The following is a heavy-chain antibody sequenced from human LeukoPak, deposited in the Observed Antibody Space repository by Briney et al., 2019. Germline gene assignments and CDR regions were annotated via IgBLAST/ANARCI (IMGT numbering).Heavy chain of an antibody. Sequence: LETLSLTCAVSGYSISSGYYWGWIRQPPGKGLEWIGSIYHSGSTYYNPSLKSRVTISVDTSKNQFSLKLSSVTAADTAVYYCARDIPYYYGSGSYYEFDYWGQGTLVTVSS. J-gene: IGHJ4*02. V-gene: IGHV4-38-2*02. CDR2: IYHSGST. CDR3: ARDIPYYYGSGSYYEFDY. D-gene: IGHD3-10*01. CDR1: GYSISSGYY.